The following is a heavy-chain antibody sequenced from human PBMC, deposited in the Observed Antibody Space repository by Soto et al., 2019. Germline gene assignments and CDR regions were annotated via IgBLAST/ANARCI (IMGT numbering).Heavy chain of an antibody. CDR2: ISFGGGST. D-gene: IGHD6-19*01. J-gene: IGHJ4*02. Sequence: EVQLLESGGGLVQPGGSLRLSCAASGFTFGSYAMTWVRQAPGKGLEWVSAISFGGGSTYYADSVKGRFTISRDNSKNTRYRPRTSLGAQEMGVYYCACESLGLGIAVAGNYWGQGNLVTVSS. CDR1: GFTFGSYA. CDR3: ACESLGLGIAVAGNY. V-gene: IGHV3-23*01.